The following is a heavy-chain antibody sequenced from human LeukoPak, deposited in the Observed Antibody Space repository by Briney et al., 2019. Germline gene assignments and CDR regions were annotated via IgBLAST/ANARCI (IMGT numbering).Heavy chain of an antibody. V-gene: IGHV3-33*01. CDR3: ARDGNPTDIVVVPAAENWFDP. CDR1: GFTFSSYG. J-gene: IGHJ5*02. D-gene: IGHD2-2*01. CDR2: IWYDGSNK. Sequence: GGSLRLSCAASGFTFSSYGMHWVRQAPGKGLEWVAVIWYDGSNKYYADSVKGRFTISRDNSKNTLYLQMNSLRAEDTAVYYCARDGNPTDIVVVPAAENWFDPWGQGTLVTVSS.